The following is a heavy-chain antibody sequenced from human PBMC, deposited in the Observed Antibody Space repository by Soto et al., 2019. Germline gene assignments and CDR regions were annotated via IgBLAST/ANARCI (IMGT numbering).Heavy chain of an antibody. J-gene: IGHJ3*02. CDR2: IWYDGSNK. CDR3: AREGRAAANDAFDI. D-gene: IGHD6-13*01. V-gene: IGHV3-33*01. Sequence: QVQLVESGGGEVQPGRSLRLSCAASGFTFSSYGMHWVRQAPGKGLEWVAVIWYDGSNKYYADSVKGRFTISRDNSKNTLYLQMNSLRAEDTAVYYCAREGRAAANDAFDIWGQGTMVTVSS. CDR1: GFTFSSYG.